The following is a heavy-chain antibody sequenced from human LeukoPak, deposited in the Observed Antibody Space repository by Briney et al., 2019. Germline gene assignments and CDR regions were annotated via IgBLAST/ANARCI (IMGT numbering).Heavy chain of an antibody. J-gene: IGHJ4*02. CDR1: GFTFDDYA. D-gene: IGHD3-22*01. V-gene: IGHV3-9*01. CDR3: AKEGLYYDSSGYPTHYFDY. CDR2: ISWNSGSI. Sequence: GGSLRLSCAASGFTFDDYAMHWVRQAPGKGLEWVSGISWNSGSIGYADSVKGRFTISRDNAKNSLYLQMNSLRAEDTALYYCAKEGLYYDSSGYPTHYFDYWGQGTLVTVSS.